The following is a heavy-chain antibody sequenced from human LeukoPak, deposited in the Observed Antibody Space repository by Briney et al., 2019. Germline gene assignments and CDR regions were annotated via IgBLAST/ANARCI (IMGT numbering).Heavy chain of an antibody. D-gene: IGHD6-13*01. CDR1: GFTFSSYG. V-gene: IGHV3-30*02. CDR2: IRYDGSNK. CDR3: AKDKMWQQPGYPYYFDY. J-gene: IGHJ4*02. Sequence: GGSLRLSCAASGFTFSSYGMHWVRQAPGKGLEWVAFIRYDGSNKYHADSVKGRLTISRDNSKNTLYLQMNSLRAEDTAVYYCAKDKMWQQPGYPYYFDYWGQGTLVTVSS.